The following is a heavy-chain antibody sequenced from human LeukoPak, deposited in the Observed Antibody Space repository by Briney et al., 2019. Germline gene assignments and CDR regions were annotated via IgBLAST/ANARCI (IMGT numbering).Heavy chain of an antibody. D-gene: IGHD2-2*01. CDR2: IIPIFGTA. CDR1: GGTFSSYA. V-gene: IGHV1-69*06. CDR3: ARVRMYCSSTSCYQDSAGYFDY. J-gene: IGHJ4*02. Sequence: ASVKVSCKASGGTFSSYAISWVRQAPGQGLEWMGGIIPIFGTANYAQKFQGRVTITADKSTSTAYMEPSSLRSEDTAVYYCARVRMYCSSTSCYQDSAGYFDYWGQGTLVTVSS.